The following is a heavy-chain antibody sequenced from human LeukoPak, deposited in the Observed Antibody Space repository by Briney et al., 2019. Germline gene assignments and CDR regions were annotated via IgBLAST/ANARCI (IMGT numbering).Heavy chain of an antibody. J-gene: IGHJ5*02. CDR3: ARGGDFWSGYQAANNWFDP. CDR1: GYTFTSYY. V-gene: IGHV1-46*01. CDR2: INPSGGST. Sequence: ASVKVSCKASGYTFTSYYMHWVRQAPGQGLERMGIINPSGGSTSYAQKFQGRVTMTRDTSTSTVYMELSSLRSEDTAVYYCARGGDFWSGYQAANNWFDPWGQGTLVTVSS. D-gene: IGHD3-3*01.